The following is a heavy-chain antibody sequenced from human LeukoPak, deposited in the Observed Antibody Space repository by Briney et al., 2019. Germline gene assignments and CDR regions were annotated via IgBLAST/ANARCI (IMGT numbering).Heavy chain of an antibody. CDR2: INHSGST. Sequence: SETLSLTCAVCGGSFSGYYWSWIRQPPGKGLEWIGEINHSGSTNYNPSLKSRVTTSVDTSKNQFSLKLSSVTAADTAVYYCARGQWFGEGPPFDYWGQGTLVTVSS. CDR1: GGSFSGYY. CDR3: ARGQWFGEGPPFDY. J-gene: IGHJ4*02. D-gene: IGHD3-10*01. V-gene: IGHV4-34*01.